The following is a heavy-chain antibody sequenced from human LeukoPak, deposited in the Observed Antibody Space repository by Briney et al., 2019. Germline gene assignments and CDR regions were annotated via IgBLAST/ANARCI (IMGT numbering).Heavy chain of an antibody. CDR2: IYYSGST. D-gene: IGHD3-9*01. CDR3: ARDRGYDILTGYYPWSGYYYMDV. Sequence: SETLSLTCTVSGGSISSGGYYWSWIRQHPGKGLEWIGYIYYSGSTYYNPSLKSRVTISVDTSKNQFSLKLSSVTAADTAVYYCARDRGYDILTGYYPWSGYYYMDVWGKGTTVTVSS. J-gene: IGHJ6*03. V-gene: IGHV4-31*03. CDR1: GGSISSGGYY.